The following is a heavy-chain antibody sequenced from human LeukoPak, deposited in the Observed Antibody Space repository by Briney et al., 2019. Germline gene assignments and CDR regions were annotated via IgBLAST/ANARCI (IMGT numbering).Heavy chain of an antibody. Sequence: PGGSLRLSCEVSGFTFTSYWMSWVRQAPGKGLEWVANINEDGSHKYHADSVKGRLTISRDNAKNSLYLQTDSLRAEDTAVYYCARDATRGGDNDYWGQGTRVIVSS. CDR3: ARDATRGGDNDY. CDR2: INEDGSHK. V-gene: IGHV3-7*01. CDR1: GFTFTSYW. D-gene: IGHD2-21*02. J-gene: IGHJ4*02.